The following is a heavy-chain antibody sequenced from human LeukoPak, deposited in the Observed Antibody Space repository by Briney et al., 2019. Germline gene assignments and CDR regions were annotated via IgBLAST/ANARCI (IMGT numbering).Heavy chain of an antibody. CDR1: GFTFSSYS. V-gene: IGHV4-59*01. Sequence: GSLRLSCAASGFTFSSYSMTWVRQAPGKGLEWIGCIYYSGSTNYNPSLKSRVTISVDTSKNQFSLKLSSVTAADTAVYYCARDVLHNWNDWFDPWGQGTLVTVSS. J-gene: IGHJ5*02. CDR3: ARDVLHNWNDWFDP. D-gene: IGHD1-20*01. CDR2: IYYSGST.